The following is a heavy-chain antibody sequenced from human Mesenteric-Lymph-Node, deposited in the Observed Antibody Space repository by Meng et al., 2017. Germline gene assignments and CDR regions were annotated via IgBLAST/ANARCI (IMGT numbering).Heavy chain of an antibody. Sequence: HVQLQESGPGMVKPSQTLSLTCTVSGGSISSGGYYWSWIRQHPGKGLEWIGYIYYSGSTYYNPSLKSRVTISVDTSKNQFSLKLSSVTAADTAVYYCAREITMVRGDSVWNWFDPWGQGTLVTVSS. D-gene: IGHD3-10*01. CDR3: AREITMVRGDSVWNWFDP. CDR2: IYYSGST. V-gene: IGHV4-31*03. CDR1: GGSISSGGYY. J-gene: IGHJ5*02.